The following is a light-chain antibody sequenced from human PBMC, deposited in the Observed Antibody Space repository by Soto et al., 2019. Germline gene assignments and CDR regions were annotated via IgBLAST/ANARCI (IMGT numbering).Light chain of an antibody. V-gene: IGLV2-14*01. CDR2: EVT. CDR3: SSYTTSSTRV. J-gene: IGLJ1*01. Sequence: ALTQPASVSGSPGQSIAISCTGSSSDVGIYNYVSWYQQHPGKVPKLIIYEVTNRPSGVSNRFSGSKSGNTASLTISGLQAEDEADYYCSSYTTSSTRVFGTGTKVTVL. CDR1: SSDVGIYNY.